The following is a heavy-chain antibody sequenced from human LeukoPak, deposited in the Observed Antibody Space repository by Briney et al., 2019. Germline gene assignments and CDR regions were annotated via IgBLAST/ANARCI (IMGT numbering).Heavy chain of an antibody. Sequence: PSETLSLTCTVSGGSISSGGYYWSWIRQHPGKGLEWIGYIYYSGSTYYNPSLKSRVTISVDTSKNQFSLKLSSVTAADTAVYYCARDACSSTSCSFDYWGQGTLVTVS. CDR3: ARDACSSTSCSFDY. J-gene: IGHJ4*02. CDR1: GGSISSGGYY. V-gene: IGHV4-31*03. D-gene: IGHD2-2*01. CDR2: IYYSGST.